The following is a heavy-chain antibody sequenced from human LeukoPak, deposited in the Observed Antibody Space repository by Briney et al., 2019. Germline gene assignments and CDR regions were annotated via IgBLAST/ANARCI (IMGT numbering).Heavy chain of an antibody. J-gene: IGHJ4*02. CDR3: AARFMVRGVIVFDY. V-gene: IGHV3-23*01. CDR1: GFTFSSYA. CDR2: ISGSGGST. Sequence: GGPLRLSCAASGFTFSSYAMSWVRQAPGKGLDWVSSISGSGGSTYYADSVKGRFTISRDNSKNTLYLQMNSLRAEDTAVYYCAARFMVRGVIVFDYWGQGTLVTVSS. D-gene: IGHD3-10*01.